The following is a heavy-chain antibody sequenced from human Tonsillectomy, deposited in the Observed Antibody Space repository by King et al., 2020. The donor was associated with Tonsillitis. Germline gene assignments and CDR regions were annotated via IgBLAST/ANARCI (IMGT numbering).Heavy chain of an antibody. Sequence: TLKESGPTLVKPTQTLTLTCTFSGFSLSTSGVGVGWIRQPPGKALEWLALIYWNDDKRYSPSLKSRLTITKDTSKNQVVLTMTNMDPVDTATYYCAHKHYGPNPYNPTNCFDPWGQGTLVTVSS. CDR1: GFSLSTSGVG. CDR2: IYWNDDK. D-gene: IGHD1-14*01. V-gene: IGHV2-5*01. J-gene: IGHJ5*02. CDR3: AHKHYGPNPYNPTNCFDP.